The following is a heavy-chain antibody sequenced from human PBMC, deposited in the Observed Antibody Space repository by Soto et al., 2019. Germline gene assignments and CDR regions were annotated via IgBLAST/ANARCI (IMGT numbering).Heavy chain of an antibody. CDR1: GGSISSYY. D-gene: IGHD3-22*01. CDR3: ARDVYDSRHNAYLDY. Sequence: SETLSLTCTISGGSISSYYWSWIRQPPGKGLEWIGCIYYTGSTNYNPSLKSRVTISVDTSKSQFSLRLNSVTAADTAVYYCARDVYDSRHNAYLDYWGQGMLVTAPQ. V-gene: IGHV4-59*01. J-gene: IGHJ4*02. CDR2: IYYTGST.